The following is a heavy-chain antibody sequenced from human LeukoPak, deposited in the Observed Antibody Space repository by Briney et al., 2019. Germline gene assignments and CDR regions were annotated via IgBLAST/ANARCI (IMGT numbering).Heavy chain of an antibody. CDR2: ISGNGGST. V-gene: IGHV3-23*01. J-gene: IGHJ4*02. Sequence: GGSLRLSCAASGFTFSSYAMNWVRQAPGKGLEGVSGISGNGGSTHYADSVKGRFTISRDNSKSTLYLQMNSLRAEDTAVYYCAKDRALGSFSCYDYWGQGTLVTVSS. CDR3: AKDRALGSFSCYDY. CDR1: GFTFSSYA. D-gene: IGHD2-2*01.